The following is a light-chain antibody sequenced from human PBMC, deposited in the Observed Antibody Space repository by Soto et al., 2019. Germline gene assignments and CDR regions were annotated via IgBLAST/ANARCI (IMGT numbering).Light chain of an antibody. CDR1: SSDVGGFNF. CDR3: SSYTSSSTLV. J-gene: IGLJ2*01. Sequence: QSALTQPASVSESPGQSITISCTGTSSDVGGFNFVSWYQHHPDKAPKLMIYDVSNRPSGVSNRFSGSKSGNTASLTISGLQPEDEADYYGSSYTSSSTLVFGGGTKVTVL. CDR2: DVS. V-gene: IGLV2-14*03.